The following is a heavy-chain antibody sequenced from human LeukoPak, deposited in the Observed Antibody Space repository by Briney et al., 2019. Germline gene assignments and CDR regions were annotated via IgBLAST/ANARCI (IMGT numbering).Heavy chain of an antibody. CDR2: IYYRSQWYN. D-gene: IGHD3-3*01. CDR1: GDSVSSGSGG. J-gene: IGHJ4*02. V-gene: IGHV6-1*01. Sequence: SQTLSLTCDISGDSVSSGSGGWNWIRQSPSRGLEWLGRIYYRSQWYNDDAVSVKGRISINPDTAKNQFSLHLNSVTAADTAVYYCARNKYYDFWSGLGPLDYWGQGTLVTVSS. CDR3: ARNKYYDFWSGLGPLDY.